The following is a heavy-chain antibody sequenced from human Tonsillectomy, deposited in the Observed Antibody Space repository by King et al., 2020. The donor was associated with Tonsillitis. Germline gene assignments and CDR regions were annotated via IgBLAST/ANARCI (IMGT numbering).Heavy chain of an antibody. CDR1: GGSISPYY. D-gene: IGHD3-10*01. J-gene: IGHJ5*02. CDR2: IYYNGIT. Sequence: QLQESGPGLVKPSETLSLTCIVSGGSISPYYWSWIRQPPGKGLEWIGLIYYNGITNYNPSLKSRVTMSVDTSKNHFSLKLSSVSTADTAVYYCARVYYYVSGSPQNWRDPWGQGTLVTVSA. CDR3: ARVYYYVSGSPQNWRDP. V-gene: IGHV4-59*01.